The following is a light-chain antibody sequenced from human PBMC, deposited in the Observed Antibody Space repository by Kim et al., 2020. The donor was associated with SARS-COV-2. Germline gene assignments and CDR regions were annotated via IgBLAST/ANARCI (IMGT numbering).Light chain of an antibody. CDR1: NIQTLN. V-gene: IGLV3-9*01. J-gene: IGLJ3*02. CDR3: QVWDSGTWV. Sequence: SGALGQTARLTCGGNNIQTLNVHWYRQKPGQAPVLVMYKDSKRPSGIPERFSGSNSGNSATLTISRAQADDEADYFCQVWDSGTWVFGGGTQLTVL. CDR2: KDS.